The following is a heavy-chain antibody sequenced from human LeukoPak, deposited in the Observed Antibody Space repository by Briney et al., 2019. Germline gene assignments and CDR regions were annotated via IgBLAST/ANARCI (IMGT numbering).Heavy chain of an antibody. Sequence: ASVKVSCKASGGTFSSYAISWVRQAPGQGLEWMGRIIPILGIANYAQKFQGRVTITADKSTSTAYMELSSLRSEDTAVYYCARVNGGVQAPFDIWGQGTMVTVSS. V-gene: IGHV1-69*04. J-gene: IGHJ3*02. CDR2: IIPILGIA. CDR3: ARVNGGVQAPFDI. CDR1: GGTFSSYA. D-gene: IGHD3-10*01.